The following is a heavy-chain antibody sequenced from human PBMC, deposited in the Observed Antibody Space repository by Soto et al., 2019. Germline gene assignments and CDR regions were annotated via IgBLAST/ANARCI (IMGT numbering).Heavy chain of an antibody. D-gene: IGHD5-12*01. CDR3: AKGSIEYSASVDN. CDR1: GFSFNSNA. J-gene: IGHJ4*02. V-gene: IGHV3-23*01. CDR2: ISARGGSS. Sequence: EVHLLESGGGWVQPGGSLSLSCAASGFSFNSNAMVWVRQAPGKGWGGVSVISARGGSSYFADSVKGRFTISRDNSKNVLSLEMNSLRAEDTAIYFCAKGSIEYSASVDNWGQGTLVLVSS.